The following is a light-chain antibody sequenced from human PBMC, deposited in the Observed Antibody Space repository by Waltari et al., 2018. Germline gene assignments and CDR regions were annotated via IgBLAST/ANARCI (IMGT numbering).Light chain of an antibody. CDR2: EVS. J-gene: IGLJ1*01. Sequence: QSALTQPASVSGSPGQSITISCSGTASDVGAYDFVSWYQQHPGKAPHLIIVEVSNRPSGISNRFSASKSGNTASLTISGLQAEDEADYYCSSYTTSSAPGVFGTGTRVTVL. CDR1: ASDVGAYDF. V-gene: IGLV2-14*01. CDR3: SSYTTSSAPGV.